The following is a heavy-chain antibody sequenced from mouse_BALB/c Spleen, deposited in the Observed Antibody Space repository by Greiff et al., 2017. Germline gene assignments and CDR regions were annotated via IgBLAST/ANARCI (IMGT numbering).Heavy chain of an antibody. CDR1: GYTFTSYW. CDR2: INPSNGRT. V-gene: IGHV1S81*02. CDR3: ARLGITPFAD. D-gene: IGHD2-4*01. Sequence: VQLQQPGAELVKPGASVKLSCTASGYTFTSYWMPWVKQRPGQGLEWIGEINPSNGRTNYNEKFKSKATLTVDKSSSTAYMQLSSLTSEDSAVYCCARLGITPFADWGQGTLVTVSA. J-gene: IGHJ3*01.